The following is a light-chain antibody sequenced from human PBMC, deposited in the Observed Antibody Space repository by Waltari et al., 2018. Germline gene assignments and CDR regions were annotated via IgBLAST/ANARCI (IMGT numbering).Light chain of an antibody. CDR1: ESVGTD. V-gene: IGKV3D-15*01. CDR3: QQSRQWPRRT. CDR2: FGS. Sequence: EIVMTQSPVTMSESPGEGVTLSCTASESVGTDVAWYRHKPGQPPRLLISFGSTRATGVPARISGSGSGTDFSLTISSLESEDFAFYYCQQSRQWPRRTFGQGTKLE. J-gene: IGKJ2*01.